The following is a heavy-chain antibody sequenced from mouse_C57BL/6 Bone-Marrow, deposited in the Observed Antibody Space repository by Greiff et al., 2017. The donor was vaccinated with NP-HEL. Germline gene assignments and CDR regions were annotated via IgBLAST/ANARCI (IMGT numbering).Heavy chain of an antibody. CDR1: GFNIKDDN. CDR2: IDPENGDT. D-gene: IGHD2-3*01. V-gene: IGHV14-4*01. CDR3: TLYDGYSDY. Sequence: VQLQQSGAELVRPGASVKLSCTASGFNIKDDNMHWVKQRPEQGLEWIGWIDPENGDTEYPSKFQGKATITADTSSNTAYLQLSSLTSEDTAGYYCTLYDGYSDYWGQGTTLTVSS. J-gene: IGHJ2*01.